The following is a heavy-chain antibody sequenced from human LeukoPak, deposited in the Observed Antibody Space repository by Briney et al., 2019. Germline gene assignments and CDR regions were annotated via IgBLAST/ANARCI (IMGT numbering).Heavy chain of an antibody. CDR3: ARPSYSSSWSPLNY. CDR1: GGTFSSYA. D-gene: IGHD6-13*01. Sequence: ASVKVSCKASGGTFSSYAISWVRQAPGQGLEWMGRIIPILGIANYAQKFQGRVTITADKSTSTAYMELSSLRSEDTAVYYCARPSYSSSWSPLNYWGQGTLVTVSS. CDR2: IIPILGIA. J-gene: IGHJ4*02. V-gene: IGHV1-69*04.